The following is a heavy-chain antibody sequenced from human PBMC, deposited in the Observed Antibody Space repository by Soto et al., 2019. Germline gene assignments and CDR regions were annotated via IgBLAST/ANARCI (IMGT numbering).Heavy chain of an antibody. V-gene: IGHV1-8*01. CDR2: MNPNSGNT. J-gene: IGHJ6*02. Sequence: ASVKVSCKASGYTFTSYDINWVRQATVQGPEWMGWMNPNSGNTGYAQTFQGRVTMTRNTSISTAYMELRSLRYEDTAVYFCARENYYYYGMDVWGQGTTVTVP. CDR1: GYTFTSYD. CDR3: ARENYYYYGMDV.